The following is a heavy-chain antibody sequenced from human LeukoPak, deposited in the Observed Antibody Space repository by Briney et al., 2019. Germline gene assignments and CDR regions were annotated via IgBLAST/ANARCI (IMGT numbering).Heavy chain of an antibody. CDR3: AKDRHAPGRYCSSTGCFPFDS. J-gene: IGHJ5*01. D-gene: IGHD2-2*01. CDR2: IRPNSGGT. CDR1: GGTFSSYA. Sequence: ASVKVSCKASGGTFSSYAISWVRQAPGQGLEWMGWIRPNSGGTNYTQKFQGRVTMTRDTSINTAYMELSRLTSDDTAVYYCAKDRHAPGRYCSSTGCFPFDSWGQGTLVTVSS. V-gene: IGHV1-2*02.